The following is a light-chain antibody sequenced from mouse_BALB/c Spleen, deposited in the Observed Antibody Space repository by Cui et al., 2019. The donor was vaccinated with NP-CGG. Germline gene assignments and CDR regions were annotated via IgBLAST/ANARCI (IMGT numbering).Light chain of an antibody. Sequence: VVTEEAVLTTSPGETVTLTCRSSTGAVTTNNYANWVQEKPVHLFTGLIGGTNNRAPGVPTRFSGSLIGDKAALTITGAQTEDEAIYFCALWYSNHWVFGRGTKLTVL. J-gene: IGLJ1*01. CDR1: TGAVTTNNY. CDR2: GTN. V-gene: IGLV1*01. CDR3: ALWYSNHWV.